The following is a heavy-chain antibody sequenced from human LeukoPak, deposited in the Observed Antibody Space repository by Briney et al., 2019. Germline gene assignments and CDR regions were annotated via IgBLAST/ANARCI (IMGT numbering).Heavy chain of an antibody. J-gene: IGHJ4*02. CDR3: ASLPTVVRRPY. CDR2: ISGSGGST. CDR1: GFTFSSYA. D-gene: IGHD4-23*01. V-gene: IGHV3-23*01. Sequence: GGSLRLSCAASGFTFSSYAMSWVRQAPGKGLEWVSAISGSGGSTYYADSVKGRFTISRDNSKNTLYLQMNSLRAEDTAVYYCASLPTVVRRPYWGQGTLVTVSS.